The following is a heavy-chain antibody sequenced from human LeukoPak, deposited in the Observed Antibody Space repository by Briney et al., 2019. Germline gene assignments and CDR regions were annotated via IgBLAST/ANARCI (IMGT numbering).Heavy chain of an antibody. J-gene: IGHJ4*02. Sequence: GGSLRLSCAASGFTFNSYSMNWVRQAPGKGLEWVSSISGSRSYIYYADSVKGRFTISRDNAKNSLYLQMNSLRAEDDTAVYYCARDLYRTVVVPHYFDYWGQGTLVTVSS. CDR1: GFTFNSYS. V-gene: IGHV3-21*01. D-gene: IGHD3-22*01. CDR3: ARDLYRTVVVPHYFDY. CDR2: ISGSRSYI.